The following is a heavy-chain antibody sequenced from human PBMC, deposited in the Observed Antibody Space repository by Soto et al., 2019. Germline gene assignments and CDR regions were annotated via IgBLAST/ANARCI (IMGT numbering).Heavy chain of an antibody. Sequence: SETLCLRWAVAGGSIGGGGGSWILIRQQPGKGLEWIGYIYHSGSTYYNPSLKSRVTISVDRSKNQFSLKLSSVTAADTAVYYFASGKVVYPLYYYYGMDVWGQGSTVTVSS. CDR1: GGSIGGGGGS. CDR3: ASGKVVYPLYYYYGMDV. D-gene: IGHD1-26*01. J-gene: IGHJ6*02. CDR2: IYHSGST. V-gene: IGHV4-30-2*01.